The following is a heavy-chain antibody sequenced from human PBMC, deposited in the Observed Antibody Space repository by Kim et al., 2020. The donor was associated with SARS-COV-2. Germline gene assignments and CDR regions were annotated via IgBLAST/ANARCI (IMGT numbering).Heavy chain of an antibody. D-gene: IGHD3-3*01. CDR3: ARQASITIFGVVISTYFDY. CDR1: GFTFSSYW. J-gene: IGHJ4*02. CDR2: IKQDGSEK. Sequence: GGSLRLSCAASGFTFSSYWMSWVRQAPGKGLEWVANIKQDGSEKYYVDSVKGRFTISRDNAKKSLYLQMNSLRAEDTAVYYCARQASITIFGVVISTYFDYWVQGTLVTVSS. V-gene: IGHV3-7*01.